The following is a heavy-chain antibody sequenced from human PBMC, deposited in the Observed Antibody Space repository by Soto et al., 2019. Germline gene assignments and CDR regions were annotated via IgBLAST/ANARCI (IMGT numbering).Heavy chain of an antibody. D-gene: IGHD6-13*01. CDR1: GYTFSNFW. V-gene: IGHV5-51*01. CDR3: ARSPRSSPYFDY. J-gene: IGHJ4*02. Sequence: PGESLKISCQCSGYTFSNFWIGWVRQLPGKGIEWMGIIYPGDHETRYSPSFHGKVTISADKSINTAYLQWNGLEASDTAFYFCARSPRSSPYFDYWGQGAMVTVYS. CDR2: IYPGDHET.